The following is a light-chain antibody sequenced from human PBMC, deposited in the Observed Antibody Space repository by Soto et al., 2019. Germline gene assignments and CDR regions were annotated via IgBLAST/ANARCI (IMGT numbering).Light chain of an antibody. V-gene: IGKV2-30*02. CDR2: RVS. Sequence: VVMTQSPVSLPVILGQPASISCRSSQSLVHSDGNTHLLWFQQRPGQSPRRLIYRVSERDSGVPDRFSGSGSGTDFTLKISRVEAEDVGVYYSMQGTHSPLTFGGGTKVEIK. CDR3: MQGTHSPLT. J-gene: IGKJ4*01. CDR1: QSLVHSDGNTH.